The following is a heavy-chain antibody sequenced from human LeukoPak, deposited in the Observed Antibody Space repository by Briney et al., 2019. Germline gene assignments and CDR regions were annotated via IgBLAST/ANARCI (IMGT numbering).Heavy chain of an antibody. CDR3: TIRYFDWLSLDY. CDR1: GGTFSSYA. CDR2: IIPIFGTA. D-gene: IGHD3-9*01. J-gene: IGHJ4*02. V-gene: IGHV1-69*01. Sequence: SVKVSCNASGGTFSSYAISWVRQAPGQGLEWMGGIIPIFGTANYAQKFQGRVTITADESTSTAYMELSSLRSEDTAVYYCTIRYFDWLSLDYWGQGTLVTVSS.